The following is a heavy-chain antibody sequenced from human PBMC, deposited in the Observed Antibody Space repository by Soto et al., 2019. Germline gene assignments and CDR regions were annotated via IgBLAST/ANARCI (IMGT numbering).Heavy chain of an antibody. J-gene: IGHJ5*02. CDR1: GFTFSSYA. Sequence: QVLLVESGGGVVQPGRSLRLSCAASGFTFSSYAMHWVRQAPGKGLEWVAVISFDGSNKYYADSVKDRFTISRDNSKNTLYVQMNSLRAEDTAVYYCGRDRRFGNGYNLGCDAWGQGTLVTVSS. CDR3: GRDRRFGNGYNLGCDA. D-gene: IGHD5-12*01. CDR2: ISFDGSNK. V-gene: IGHV3-30-3*01.